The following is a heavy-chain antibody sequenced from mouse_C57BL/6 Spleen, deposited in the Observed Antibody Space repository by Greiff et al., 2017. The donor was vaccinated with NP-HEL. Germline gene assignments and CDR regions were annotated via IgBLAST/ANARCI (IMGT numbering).Heavy chain of an antibody. V-gene: IGHV5-16*01. CDR3: AREDYYGRYFDV. D-gene: IGHD1-1*01. CDR1: GFTFSDYY. CDR2: INYDGSST. J-gene: IGHJ1*03. Sequence: EVHLVESEGGLVQPGSSMKLSCTASGFTFSDYYMAWVRQVPEKGLEWVANINYDGSSTYYLDSLKSRFIISRDNAKNILYLQMSSLKSEDTATYYCAREDYYGRYFDVWGTGTTVTVSS.